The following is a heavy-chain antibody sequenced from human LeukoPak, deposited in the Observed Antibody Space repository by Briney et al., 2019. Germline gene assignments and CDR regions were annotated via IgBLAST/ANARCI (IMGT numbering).Heavy chain of an antibody. J-gene: IGHJ6*03. V-gene: IGHV1-69*06. CDR1: GATFSTHA. D-gene: IGHD2-15*01. CDR2: IIPMFGTT. Sequence: GASVKVSCKASGATFSTHAFSWVRQAPGQGLEWMGGIIPMFGTTNYAQKFQGRVTITADKSTSTAYMELSSLRSEDTAVYYCARDGGLYCSGGNCYGGLDYYYYMDVWGKGTTVTVSS. CDR3: ARDGGLYCSGGNCYGGLDYYYYMDV.